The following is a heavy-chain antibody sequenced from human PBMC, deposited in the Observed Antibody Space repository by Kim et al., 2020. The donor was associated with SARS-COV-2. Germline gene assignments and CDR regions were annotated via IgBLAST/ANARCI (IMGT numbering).Heavy chain of an antibody. CDR1: GYTFTSYG. CDR3: ASWYYYDSSGYYGYDAFDI. CDR2: ISAYNGNT. V-gene: IGHV1-18*01. Sequence: ASVKVSCKASGYTFTSYGISWVRQAPGQGLEWMGWISAYNGNTNYAQKLQGRVTMTTDTSTSTAYMELRSLRSDDTAVYYCASWYYYDSSGYYGYDAFDIWGQGTMVTVSS. D-gene: IGHD3-22*01. J-gene: IGHJ3*02.